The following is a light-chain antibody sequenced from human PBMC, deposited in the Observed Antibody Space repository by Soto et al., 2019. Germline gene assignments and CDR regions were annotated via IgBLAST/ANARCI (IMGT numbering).Light chain of an antibody. J-gene: IGKJ1*01. CDR3: LQYHNLWA. V-gene: IGKV3-11*01. CDR1: QSVSSY. Sequence: EIVFTQSPATLSLSPGERATLSCRASQSVSSYLAWYQQKPGQAPRLLIYDASNRATGIPARFSGSGSGTDFTLTISSLEPEDFAVYSCLQYHNLWAFGQGTKVDIK. CDR2: DAS.